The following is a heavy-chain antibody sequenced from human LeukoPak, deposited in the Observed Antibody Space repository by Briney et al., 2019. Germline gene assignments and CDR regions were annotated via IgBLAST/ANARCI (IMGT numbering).Heavy chain of an antibody. CDR1: GFTFSSYW. CDR3: ARGRPHGNDY. CDR2: IASDGSST. D-gene: IGHD5-24*01. J-gene: IGHJ4*02. V-gene: IGHV3-74*01. Sequence: GGSLRLSCAASGFTFSSYWMNWVRQAPGKGLVWVSRIASDGSSTTYADSVKGRFSISRDNAKNTLYLQMNSLRVEGTAVYYCARGRPHGNDYWGQGTLVTVSS.